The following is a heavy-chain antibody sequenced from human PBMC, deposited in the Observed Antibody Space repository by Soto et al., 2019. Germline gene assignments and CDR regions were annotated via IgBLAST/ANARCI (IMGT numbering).Heavy chain of an antibody. CDR2: INHRGST. D-gene: IGHD4-17*01. J-gene: IGHJ4*02. CDR3: ARVGPATVTTNFDY. CDR1: GGSFSGYY. V-gene: IGHV4-34*01. Sequence: SETLSLTFAIYGGSFSGYYWSWIRQPPGKGLEWIGEINHRGSTNYNPSLKSRVTISVDTSKNQFSVKLSSVTAADTAVYYCARVGPATVTTNFDYWGQGTLVTVSS.